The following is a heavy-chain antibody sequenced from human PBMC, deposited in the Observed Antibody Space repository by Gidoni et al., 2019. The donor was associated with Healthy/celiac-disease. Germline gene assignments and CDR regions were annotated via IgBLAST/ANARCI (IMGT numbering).Heavy chain of an antibody. J-gene: IGHJ4*02. CDR1: GGTFSSYA. D-gene: IGHD3-22*01. V-gene: IGHV1-69*04. CDR3: ARDYSSGYYYESPFDY. CDR2: IIPILGIA. Sequence: SSVKVSCKASGGTFSSYAISWVRQAPGQGLEWMGRIIPILGIANYAQKFQGRVTITADKSTSTAYMELSSLRSEDTAVYYCARDYSSGYYYESPFDYWGQGTLVTVSS.